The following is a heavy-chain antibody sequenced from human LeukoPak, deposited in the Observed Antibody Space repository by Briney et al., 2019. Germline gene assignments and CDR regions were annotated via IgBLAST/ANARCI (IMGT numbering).Heavy chain of an antibody. J-gene: IGHJ3*02. CDR1: GGSISSGGYY. V-gene: IGHV4-31*03. D-gene: IGHD1-26*01. CDR2: IYYSGST. Sequence: SETLSLTCTVSGGSISSGGYYWSWIRQHPGKGLEWIGYIYYSGSTYYDPSLKSRVTISVDTSKNQFSLKLSSVTAADTAVYYCARDGWEPYAFDIWGQGTMVTVSS. CDR3: ARDGWEPYAFDI.